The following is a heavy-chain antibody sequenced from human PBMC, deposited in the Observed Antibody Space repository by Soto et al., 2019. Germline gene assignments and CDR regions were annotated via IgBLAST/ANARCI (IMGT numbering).Heavy chain of an antibody. CDR1: GDSVSINSAA. J-gene: IGHJ3*02. V-gene: IGHV6-1*01. Sequence: SQTLSLTCAISGDSVSINSAAWNLVRQSPSRGLEWLGRTYYRSKWKTDYAVSVRGRITINPDTSNNQFSLQLNSVTPGDTAVYYCARGDVIDIWGRGTMVTVSS. CDR3: ARGDVIDI. CDR2: TYYRSKWKT.